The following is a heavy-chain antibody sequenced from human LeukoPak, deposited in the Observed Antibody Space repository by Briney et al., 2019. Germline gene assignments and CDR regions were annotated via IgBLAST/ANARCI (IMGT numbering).Heavy chain of an antibody. CDR3: ARGGYFSFDY. D-gene: IGHD2/OR15-2a*01. V-gene: IGHV3-23*01. CDR1: GFSFSTYD. J-gene: IGHJ4*02. CDR2: ITANTRGSIT. Sequence: GGSLRLSCVTSGFSFSTYDMSWVRQAPGKGLEWVSGITANTRGSITYYADSVKGRFTISRDSSKDTLYLQMNSLRAEDTAVYFCARGGYFSFDYWGQGTLVTVSS.